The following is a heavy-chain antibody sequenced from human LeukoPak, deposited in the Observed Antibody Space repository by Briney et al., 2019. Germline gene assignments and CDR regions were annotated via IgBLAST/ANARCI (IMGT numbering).Heavy chain of an antibody. J-gene: IGHJ4*02. V-gene: IGHV4-31*03. CDR1: GGSISSGGYY. Sequence: SETLSLTCTVSGGSISSGGYYWSWIRQHPGKGLKWIGYIYYSGSTYYNPSLKSRVTISVDTSKNQFSLKLSSVTAADTAVYYCARLKAVPGTGGYFDYWGQGTLVTVSS. CDR3: ARLKAVPGTGGYFDY. D-gene: IGHD6-13*01. CDR2: IYYSGST.